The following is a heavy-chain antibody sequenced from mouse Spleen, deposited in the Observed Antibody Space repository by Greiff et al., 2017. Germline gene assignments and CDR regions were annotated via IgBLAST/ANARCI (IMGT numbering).Heavy chain of an antibody. V-gene: IGHV1-54*01. D-gene: IGHD2-4*01. Sequence: QVQLQQSGAELVRPGTSVKVSCKASGYAFTNYLIEWVKQRPGQGLEWIGVINPGSGGTNYNEKFKGKATLTADKSSSTAYMQLSSLTSEDSAVYFCARKLYDYALMDYWGQGTSVTVSS. CDR2: INPGSGGT. CDR3: ARKLYDYALMDY. J-gene: IGHJ4*01. CDR1: GYAFTNYL.